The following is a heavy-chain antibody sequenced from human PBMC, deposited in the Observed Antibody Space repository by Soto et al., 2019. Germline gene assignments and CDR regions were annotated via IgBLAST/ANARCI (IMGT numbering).Heavy chain of an antibody. V-gene: IGHV3-23*01. D-gene: IGHD5-12*01. CDR1: GFTFSSYT. J-gene: IGHJ4*02. CDR3: ARLRKLDY. CDR2: ISGDGGST. Sequence: GGSLRLSCAPSGFTFSSYTMNWVRHVPGKGLEWVSRISGDGGSTYHAASVKGRFTISRDNPKNTVYLQMNSLRVEDTAVYYCARLRKLDYWGQGTLVTVSS.